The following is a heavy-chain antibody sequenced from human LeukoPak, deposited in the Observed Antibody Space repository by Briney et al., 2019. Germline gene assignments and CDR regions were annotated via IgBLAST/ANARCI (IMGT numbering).Heavy chain of an antibody. CDR2: ISYDGSNK. Sequence: GGSLRLSCAASGFTFSSYAMHWVRQAPGKGLEWVAVISYDGSNKYYADSVKGRLTISRDNSKNTLYLQMNSLRAEDTAVYYCARGEWLDIDYWGQGTLVTVSS. D-gene: IGHD3-3*01. CDR3: ARGEWLDIDY. J-gene: IGHJ4*02. CDR1: GFTFSSYA. V-gene: IGHV3-30*04.